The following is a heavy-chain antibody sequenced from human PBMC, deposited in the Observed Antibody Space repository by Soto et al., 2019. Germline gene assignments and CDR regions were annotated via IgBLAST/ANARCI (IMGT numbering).Heavy chain of an antibody. J-gene: IGHJ6*02. CDR1: GFTFSSYA. D-gene: IGHD6-19*01. Sequence: GGSLRLSCAASGFTFSSYAMSWVRQAPGKGLEWVSAISGSGGSTYYADSVKGRFTISRDNSKNTLYLQMNSLRAEDTAVYYCAKGESSCWLPPYYYYGMDVWGQGTTVTVSS. CDR2: ISGSGGST. CDR3: AKGESSCWLPPYYYYGMDV. V-gene: IGHV3-23*01.